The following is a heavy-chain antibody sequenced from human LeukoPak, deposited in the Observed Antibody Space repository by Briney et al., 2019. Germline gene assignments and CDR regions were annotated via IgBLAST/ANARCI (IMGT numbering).Heavy chain of an antibody. V-gene: IGHV4-4*02. CDR1: GGSISSSNW. Sequence: PSETLSLTCAVSGGSISSSNWWSGVRQPPGQGLEWIGEIYHSGSTNYNPSLKSRVTISVDKSKNQFSLKLSSVTAADTAVYYCARDMITFGGVIVPLGYWGQGTLVTVSS. J-gene: IGHJ4*02. CDR2: IYHSGST. D-gene: IGHD3-16*02. CDR3: ARDMITFGGVIVPLGY.